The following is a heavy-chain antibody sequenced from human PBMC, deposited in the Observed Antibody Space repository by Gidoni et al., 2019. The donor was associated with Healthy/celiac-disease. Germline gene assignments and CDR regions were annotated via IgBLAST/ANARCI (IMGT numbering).Heavy chain of an antibody. CDR1: GFTFSSYG. CDR2: ISYDGSNK. V-gene: IGHV3-30*18. CDR3: AKDHITGTTNYYYGMDV. Sequence: QVQLVESGGGVVQPGRSLRLSCAASGFTFSSYGMHWVRQAPGKGLEWVAVISYDGSNKYYADSVKGRFTISRDNSKNTLYLQMNSLRAEDTAVYYCAKDHITGTTNYYYGMDVWGQGTTVTVSS. J-gene: IGHJ6*02. D-gene: IGHD1-7*01.